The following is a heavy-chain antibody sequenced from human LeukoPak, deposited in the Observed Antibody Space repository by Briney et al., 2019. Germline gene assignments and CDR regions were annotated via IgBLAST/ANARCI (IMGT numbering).Heavy chain of an antibody. CDR3: ARHGAAANFAY. CDR1: GGSITSYY. J-gene: IGHJ4*02. V-gene: IGHV4-59*08. Sequence: SETLSLTCTVSGGSITSYYWSWIRQPPGKGRDGIGYIYYSGSTNYNPSLKSRVTISVDTSKNQFSLKLTSVTAADTALYYCARHGAAANFAYWGQGPLVTVSS. D-gene: IGHD6-25*01. CDR2: IYYSGST.